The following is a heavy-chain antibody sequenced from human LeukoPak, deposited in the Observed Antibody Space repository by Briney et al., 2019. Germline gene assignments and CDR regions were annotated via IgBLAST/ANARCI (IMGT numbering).Heavy chain of an antibody. V-gene: IGHV3-9*01. CDR1: GFTFSNAW. D-gene: IGHD5-12*01. Sequence: PGGSLRLSCAASGFTFSNAWMSWVRQAPGKGLEWVSGISWNSGSIGYADSVKGRFTISRDNAKNSLYLQMNSLRAEDTALYYCAKDKGGEWLRGYFDYWGQGTLVTVSS. CDR2: ISWNSGSI. CDR3: AKDKGGEWLRGYFDY. J-gene: IGHJ4*02.